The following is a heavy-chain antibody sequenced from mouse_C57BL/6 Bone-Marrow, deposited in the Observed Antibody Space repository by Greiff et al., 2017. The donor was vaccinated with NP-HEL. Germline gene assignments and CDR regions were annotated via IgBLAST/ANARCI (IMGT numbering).Heavy chain of an antibody. D-gene: IGHD3-2*02. V-gene: IGHV1-50*01. Sequence: QVQLQQSGAELVKPGASVKLSCKASGYTFTSYWMQWVKQRPGQGLEWIGEIDPSDSYTNYNQKFKGKATLTVDTSSSTAYMQLSSLTSEDSAVYYCAPLDSSGLSWFAYWGQGTLVTVSA. CDR2: IDPSDSYT. J-gene: IGHJ3*01. CDR1: GYTFTSYW. CDR3: APLDSSGLSWFAY.